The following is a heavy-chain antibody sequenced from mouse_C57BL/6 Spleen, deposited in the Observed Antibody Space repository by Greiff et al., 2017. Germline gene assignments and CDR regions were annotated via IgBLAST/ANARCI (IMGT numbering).Heavy chain of an antibody. J-gene: IGHJ1*03. V-gene: IGHV2-2*01. D-gene: IGHD2-5*01. CDR3: ARRYSNYWYFDV. CDR1: GFSLTSYG. Sequence: VKLVESGPGLVQPSQSLSITCTVSGFSLTSYGVHWVRQSPGKGLEWLGVIWSGGSTDANAAFISRLSISKANTKSQVFFKMNSLQADDTAIYYFARRYSNYWYFDVWGTGTTVTVSS. CDR2: IWSGGST.